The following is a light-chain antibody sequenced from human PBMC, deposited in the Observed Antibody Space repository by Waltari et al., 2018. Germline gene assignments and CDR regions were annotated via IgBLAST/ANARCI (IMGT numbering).Light chain of an antibody. CDR3: QQYNNWPPWT. J-gene: IGKJ1*01. V-gene: IGKV3D-15*01. CDR1: QNINSN. CDR2: GAS. Sequence: EIVMTQSPATLSVSPGEGVTLSCRASQNINSNLAWYQQQPDQTPRLLIYGASTRAIGIPARFSGSGSGTEFTLTISSLQSEDFALYYCQQYNNWPPWTFGQGTKVEIK.